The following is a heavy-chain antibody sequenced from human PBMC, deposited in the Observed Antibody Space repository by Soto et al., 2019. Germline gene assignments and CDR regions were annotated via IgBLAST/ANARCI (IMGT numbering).Heavy chain of an antibody. CDR3: ARGLITGSQYSGGWYYFDS. V-gene: IGHV4-30-4*01. Sequence: PSETLSLTCSVSGDSISSGDSYWSLIRQAPGKGLEWIGYINSSGRTYYKPSLKSRVSISIDTSTNQFSLRLTSVTVADTAVYYCARGLITGSQYSGGWYYFDSWGQGTQVTVSS. CDR2: INSSGRT. J-gene: IGHJ4*02. D-gene: IGHD1-26*01. CDR1: GDSISSGDSY.